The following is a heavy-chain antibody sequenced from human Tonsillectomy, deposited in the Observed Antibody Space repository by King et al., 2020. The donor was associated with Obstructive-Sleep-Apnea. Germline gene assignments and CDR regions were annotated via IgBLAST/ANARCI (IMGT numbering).Heavy chain of an antibody. CDR1: GGSISSYY. J-gene: IGHJ6*02. CDR2: IYYSGST. Sequence: VQLQESGPGLVKPSETLSLTCTVSGGSISSYYWSWIRQPPGKGLEWIGSIYYSGSTNYNPSLKSRVTISVDTSKNQFSLKLSSVTAADTAVYYCAMNTAMVIDGMDVWGQGTTVTVSS. D-gene: IGHD5-18*01. V-gene: IGHV4-59*01. CDR3: AMNTAMVIDGMDV.